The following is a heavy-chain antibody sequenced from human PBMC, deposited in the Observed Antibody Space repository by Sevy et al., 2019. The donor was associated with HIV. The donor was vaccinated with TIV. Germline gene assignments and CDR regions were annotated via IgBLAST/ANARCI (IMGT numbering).Heavy chain of an antibody. CDR2: ISSGSSDI. CDR1: GFTFSNYF. CDR3: ARGDYYGSLYYFDY. D-gene: IGHD3-10*01. Sequence: GGSLRLSCAASGFTFSNYFMNWVRQAPGKGLEWVASISSGSSDIFYADSLKGRVTISRDNAKNSLYLHMNSLRAEDTAVYYCARGDYYGSLYYFDYWGPGTLVTVSS. J-gene: IGHJ4*02. V-gene: IGHV3-21*01.